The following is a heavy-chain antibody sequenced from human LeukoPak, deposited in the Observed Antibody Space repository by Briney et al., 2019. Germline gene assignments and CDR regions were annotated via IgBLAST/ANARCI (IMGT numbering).Heavy chain of an antibody. CDR3: AKDRYSYGYVPFDF. J-gene: IGHJ4*02. Sequence: GGSLRLSCAASGLIVRSNHMSWVRQAPGKGLEWVSVFYSGGSTYYADSVKGRFTISRDNSKNTLYLQMNSLRAEDTAVYYCAKDRYSYGYVPFDFWGQGTLVTVSS. D-gene: IGHD5-18*01. CDR2: FYSGGST. V-gene: IGHV3-53*05. CDR1: GLIVRSNH.